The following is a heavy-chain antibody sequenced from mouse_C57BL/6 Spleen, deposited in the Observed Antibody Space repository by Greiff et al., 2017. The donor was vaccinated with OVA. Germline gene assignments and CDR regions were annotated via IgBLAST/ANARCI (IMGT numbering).Heavy chain of an antibody. V-gene: IGHV1-59*01. CDR2: IDPSDSYT. CDR3: ARDYGPCDY. CDR1: GYTFTSYW. Sequence: QVQLQQPGAELVRPGTSVKLSCKASGYTFTSYWMHWVKQRPGQGLEWIGVIDPSDSYTNYNQKFKGKATLTVDTSSSTAYMQLSSLTSEDSAVYYCARDYGPCDYWGQGTTLTVSS. J-gene: IGHJ2*01. D-gene: IGHD1-1*02.